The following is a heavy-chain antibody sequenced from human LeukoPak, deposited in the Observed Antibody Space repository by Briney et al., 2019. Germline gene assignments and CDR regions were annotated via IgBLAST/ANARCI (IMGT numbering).Heavy chain of an antibody. CDR1: GGTFISYA. Sequence: SVKVSCKASGGTFISYAISWVRQAPGQGLEWMGGIIPIFGTANYAQKFQGRVTITADESTSTAYMELSSLRSEDTAVYYCARDRRVLRYFDRLGLTFDYWGQGTLVTVSS. CDR2: IIPIFGTA. J-gene: IGHJ4*02. D-gene: IGHD3-9*01. CDR3: ARDRRVLRYFDRLGLTFDY. V-gene: IGHV1-69*13.